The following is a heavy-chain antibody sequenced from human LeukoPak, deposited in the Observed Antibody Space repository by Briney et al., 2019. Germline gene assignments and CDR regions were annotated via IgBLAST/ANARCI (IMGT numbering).Heavy chain of an antibody. Sequence: SETLSLTCAVYGGSFSGYYWSWIRQPPGKGLEWIGEINHSGSTNYNPSLKSRVTISVDTSKNQFSLKLSSVTAADTAVYYCARLSIYYYGSGSYYLRAFFDYWGQGTLVTVSS. CDR3: ARLSIYYYGSGSYYLRAFFDY. CDR2: INHSGST. D-gene: IGHD3-10*01. CDR1: GGSFSGYY. V-gene: IGHV4-34*01. J-gene: IGHJ4*02.